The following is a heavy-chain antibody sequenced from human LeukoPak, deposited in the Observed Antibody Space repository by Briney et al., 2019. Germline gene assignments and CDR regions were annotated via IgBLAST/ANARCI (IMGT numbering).Heavy chain of an antibody. V-gene: IGHV1-2*02. CDR1: GYTFTGPY. D-gene: IGHD2-8*01. CDR3: ARVAYWTKGVCINFDL. Sequence: ASVKVFCKASGYTFTGPYIHWMRQPPGQGLEWMGWINPNSGGTKYAQKFQGRVTVTRDTSTSTAYMELSGLRADDTAAYYCARVAYWTKGVCINFDLWGQGTLVTVSS. CDR2: INPNSGGT. J-gene: IGHJ4*02.